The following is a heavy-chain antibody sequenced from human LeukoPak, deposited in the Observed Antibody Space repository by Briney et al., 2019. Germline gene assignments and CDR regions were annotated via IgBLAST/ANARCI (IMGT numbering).Heavy chain of an antibody. CDR2: IYPGDSHT. CDR3: ARGLGGSYFDF. CDR1: GYYFSSYW. J-gene: IGHJ4*02. D-gene: IGHD3-16*01. V-gene: IGHV5-51*01. Sequence: GESLKISCKGSGYYFSSYWIAWVRQMPGKGLEWMGIIYPGDSHTRYSPSFQGQVTISADKSIRTAFLQWSSLKASDTAMYYCARGLGGSYFDFWGQGTLVTVSS.